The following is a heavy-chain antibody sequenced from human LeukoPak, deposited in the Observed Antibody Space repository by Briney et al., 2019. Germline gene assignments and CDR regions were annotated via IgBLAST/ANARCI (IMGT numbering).Heavy chain of an antibody. Sequence: GGSLRLSCAAYGFTFSIYAMSWVRQAPGKGLEWVSAISGSGGSTYYADSVKGRFTISRDNSKNTLYLQMNSLRAEDTAVYYCAKRPQLAAAGYYFDYWGQGTLVTVSS. CDR1: GFTFSIYA. CDR2: ISGSGGST. CDR3: AKRPQLAAAGYYFDY. V-gene: IGHV3-23*01. D-gene: IGHD6-13*01. J-gene: IGHJ4*02.